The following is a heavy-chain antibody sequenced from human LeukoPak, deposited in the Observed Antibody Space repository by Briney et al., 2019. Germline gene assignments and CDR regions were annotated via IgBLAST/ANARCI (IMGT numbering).Heavy chain of an antibody. V-gene: IGHV3-30*02. J-gene: IGHJ4*02. CDR2: IRYDGSNK. D-gene: IGHD5-24*01. Sequence: GGSLRLSXAASGFTFSSYGMHWVRQAPGKGLEWVAFIRYDGSNKYYADSVKGRFTISRDNSKNTLYLQMNSLRAEDTAVYYCAKDAGLHTPYYFDYWGQGTLVTVSS. CDR1: GFTFSSYG. CDR3: AKDAGLHTPYYFDY.